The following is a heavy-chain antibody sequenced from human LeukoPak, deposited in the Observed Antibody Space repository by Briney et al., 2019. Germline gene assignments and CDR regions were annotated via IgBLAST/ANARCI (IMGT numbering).Heavy chain of an antibody. CDR2: ISSSGDTI. J-gene: IGHJ4*02. V-gene: IGHV3-48*03. CDR3: ARTAWSAGSYYFDY. Sequence: GGSLRLSCAVSSFTFSSYEMNWVRQAPGKGLEWISYISSSGDTIYYADSVKGRFTISRDNPKNSLCLQMNSLRAEDTAVYFCARTAWSAGSYYFDYWGQGTLVTVSS. CDR1: SFTFSSYE. D-gene: IGHD1-14*01.